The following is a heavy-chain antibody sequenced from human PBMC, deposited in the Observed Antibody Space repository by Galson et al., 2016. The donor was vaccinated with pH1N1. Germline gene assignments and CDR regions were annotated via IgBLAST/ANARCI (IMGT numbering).Heavy chain of an antibody. CDR3: ASLVRGSYPDPLYYFDF. CDR2: IHYSGFT. J-gene: IGHJ4*02. V-gene: IGHV4-39*01. D-gene: IGHD1-26*01. CDR1: GGSLSSRNFY. Sequence: ETLSLTCTASGGSLSSRNFYGGWIRQPPGKGLEWIGNIHYSGFTHYNSSLQSRVTISVDTSGNQFSLRLSSVPAADTAVYYCASLVRGSYPDPLYYFDFWGQGTLVTVSS.